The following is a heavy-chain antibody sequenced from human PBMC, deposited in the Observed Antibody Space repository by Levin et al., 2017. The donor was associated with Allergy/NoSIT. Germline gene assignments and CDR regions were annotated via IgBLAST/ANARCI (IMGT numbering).Heavy chain of an antibody. Sequence: SGGSISSGGYSWSWIRQPPGKGLEWLGYIYHSGGTYYNPSLNSRVTISVDRSKNQFSLRLSSVTAADTAVYYCARGGGMDYFDYWGQGTLVTVSS. V-gene: IGHV4-30-2*01. CDR1: GGSISSGGYS. D-gene: IGHD2-15*01. CDR3: ARGGGMDYFDY. CDR2: IYHSGGT. J-gene: IGHJ4*02.